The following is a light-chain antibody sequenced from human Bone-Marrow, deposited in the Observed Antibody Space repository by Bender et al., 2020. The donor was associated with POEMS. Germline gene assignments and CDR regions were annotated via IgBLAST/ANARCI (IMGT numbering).Light chain of an antibody. CDR2: EVN. CDR3: CAYANSSTV. V-gene: IGLV2-23*02. Sequence: HSDLIQPASVSGPPGQSITISCNGTSNDIGSYNLVSWYQQHPGKAPKLMIYEVNKRPSGVSDRFSGSKSGNTASLTISGLQAEDEADYYCCAYANSSTVFGGGTKLTVL. CDR1: SNDIGSYNL. J-gene: IGLJ3*02.